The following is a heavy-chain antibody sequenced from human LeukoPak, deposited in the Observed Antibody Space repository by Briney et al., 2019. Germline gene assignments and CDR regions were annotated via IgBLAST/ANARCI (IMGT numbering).Heavy chain of an antibody. V-gene: IGHV1-69*04. Sequence: GSSVKVSCKASGGTFSSYAISWVRQAPGQGLEWMGRIIPILGIANYAQKFQGRVTITADKSTSTAYMELSSLRSEDTAVYYCARGLTLQPYDSSGYYDGTAFGYWGQGTLVTVSS. J-gene: IGHJ4*02. D-gene: IGHD3-22*01. CDR1: GGTFSSYA. CDR3: ARGLTLQPYDSSGYYDGTAFGY. CDR2: IIPILGIA.